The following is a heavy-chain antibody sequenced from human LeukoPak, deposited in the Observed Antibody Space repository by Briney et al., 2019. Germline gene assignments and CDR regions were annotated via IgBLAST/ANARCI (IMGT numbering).Heavy chain of an antibody. J-gene: IGHJ6*03. D-gene: IGHD3-9*01. Sequence: QTGGSLRLSCAASGFTFSSYSMNWVRQAPGKGLEWVSYISSSSSTIYYADSVKGRFTISRDNAKNSLYLQMNSLRAEDTAVYYCAKARVLRYFDWRKTYYYYYYMDVWGKGTTVTISS. CDR1: GFTFSSYS. CDR2: ISSSSSTI. V-gene: IGHV3-48*04. CDR3: AKARVLRYFDWRKTYYYYYYMDV.